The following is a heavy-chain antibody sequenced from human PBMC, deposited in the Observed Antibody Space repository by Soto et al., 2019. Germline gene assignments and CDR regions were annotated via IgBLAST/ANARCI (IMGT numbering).Heavy chain of an antibody. Sequence: QVQLVQSGAEVKKPGASVKVSCKASGYTFTSYDINWVRQATGQGLEWRGWMNPNRGNTVYAQKFQGRVTMTRNTSISTAYMELSSLRSQDTAVYYCASERSYGLDYWGQGPLVTVSS. CDR1: GYTFTSYD. CDR2: MNPNRGNT. V-gene: IGHV1-8*01. D-gene: IGHD5-18*01. CDR3: ASERSYGLDY. J-gene: IGHJ4*02.